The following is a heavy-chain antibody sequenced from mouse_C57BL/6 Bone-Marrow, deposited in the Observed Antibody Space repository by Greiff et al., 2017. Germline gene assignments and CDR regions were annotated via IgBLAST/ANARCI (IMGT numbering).Heavy chain of an antibody. CDR2: IYPGSGST. J-gene: IGHJ4*01. Sequence: QVHVKQSGPELVKPGASVKISCKASGYAFSSSWMNWVKQRPGKGLEWIGDIYPGSGSTNYNEKFKSKATLTVDTSSSTAYMQLSSLTSEDSAVYYCNKFITTVVANYAMDYWGQGTSVTVSS. CDR1: GYAFSSSW. CDR3: NKFITTVVANYAMDY. V-gene: IGHV1-55*01. D-gene: IGHD1-1*01.